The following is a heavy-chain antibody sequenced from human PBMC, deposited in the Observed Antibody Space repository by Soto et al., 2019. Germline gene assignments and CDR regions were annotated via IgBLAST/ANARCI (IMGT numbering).Heavy chain of an antibody. CDR1: GYTFTRYT. CDR2: INPDNGNT. CDR3: ARGIATGQLDP. V-gene: IGHV1-3*01. Sequence: QVQLVQSGAEVKKPGASVKISCKASGYTFTRYTMNWVRQAPGQRLEWMGWINPDNGNTKSSQKFQDRVIITRDTSASPAYMDLSSLRSEDTAVYYFARGIATGQLDPWGQGILVTVSS. J-gene: IGHJ5*02. D-gene: IGHD2-15*01.